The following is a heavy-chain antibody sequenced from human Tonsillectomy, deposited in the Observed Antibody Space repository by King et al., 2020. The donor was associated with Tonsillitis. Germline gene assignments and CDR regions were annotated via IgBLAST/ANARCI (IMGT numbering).Heavy chain of an antibody. CDR3: ARGSRQGWGSGLTFDS. J-gene: IGHJ4*02. CDR1: GDSISTYY. D-gene: IGHD3-16*01. CDR2: IHFIGST. V-gene: IGHV4-59*01. Sequence: VQLQESGPGLVKPSETLSLTCTVSGDSISTYYWSWIRQPPGMGLEWIGYIHFIGSTNYNPSLESRVTISVDTSKKQISLKLRSVTAADTAVYYCARGSRQGWGSGLTFDSWGQGTLVTVSS.